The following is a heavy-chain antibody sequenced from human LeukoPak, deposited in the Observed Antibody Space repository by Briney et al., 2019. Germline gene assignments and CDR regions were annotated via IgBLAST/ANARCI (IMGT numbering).Heavy chain of an antibody. J-gene: IGHJ4*02. Sequence: SETLSLTCTVSDGSISSNTYYWGWIRQPPGKGLEWIGRIYTSGSTNYNPSLKSRVTMSVDTSKNQFSLKLSSVTAADTAVYYCARMYDFWSGYYDYWGQGTLVTVSS. D-gene: IGHD3-3*01. V-gene: IGHV4-39*07. CDR1: DGSISSNTYY. CDR2: IYTSGST. CDR3: ARMYDFWSGYYDY.